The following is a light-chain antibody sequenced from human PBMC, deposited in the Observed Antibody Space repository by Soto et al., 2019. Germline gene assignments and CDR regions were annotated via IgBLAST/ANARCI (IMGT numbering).Light chain of an antibody. Sequence: QSVLTQPPSVSGAPGQRITIACTESRSNIGAGYDVHWYQQLPGTAPKLLIYGNSNRPSGVPDRFSGSKSGTSASLPITGLQAEDEADYYCQSYDSSLSGWVFGGGTKLTVL. CDR2: GNS. V-gene: IGLV1-40*01. CDR1: RSNIGAGYD. CDR3: QSYDSSLSGWV. J-gene: IGLJ3*02.